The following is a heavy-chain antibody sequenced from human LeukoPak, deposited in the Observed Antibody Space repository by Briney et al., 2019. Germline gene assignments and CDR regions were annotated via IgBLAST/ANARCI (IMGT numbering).Heavy chain of an antibody. D-gene: IGHD4-11*01. CDR3: ARLTTVTALMKYNWFDP. CDR2: IYYSGST. J-gene: IGHJ5*02. CDR1: GGSFSGYY. V-gene: IGHV4-59*08. Sequence: SETLSLTCAVYGGSFSGYYWSWIRQPPGKGLEWIGYIYYSGSTNYNPSLKSRVTISVDTSKNQFSLKLSSVTAADTAVYYCARLTTVTALMKYNWFDPWGQGTLVTVSS.